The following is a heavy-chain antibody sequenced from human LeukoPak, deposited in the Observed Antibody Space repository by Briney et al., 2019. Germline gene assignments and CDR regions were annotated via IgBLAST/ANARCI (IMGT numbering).Heavy chain of an antibody. CDR1: GFTFRSYA. CDR3: ARALGYCSSTSCYTKRSGYYYYMDV. CDR2: IYSGGST. Sequence: GGSLRLSCAASGFTFRSYAMSWVRQAPGKGLEWVSVIYSGGSTYYADSVKGRFTISRDNSKNTLYLQMNSLRAEDTAVYYCARALGYCSSTSCYTKRSGYYYYMDVWGKGTTVTISS. J-gene: IGHJ6*03. V-gene: IGHV3-53*01. D-gene: IGHD2-2*02.